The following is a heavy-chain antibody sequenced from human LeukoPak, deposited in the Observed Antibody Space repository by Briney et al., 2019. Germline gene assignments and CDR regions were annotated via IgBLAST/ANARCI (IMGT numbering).Heavy chain of an antibody. V-gene: IGHV3-74*01. Sequence: PGGSLRLSCGASGFTFSRTWMHWLRQAPGEGLVCVSRINSDGTSTVYADSVKGRFTISRDNAKNTVYLQMSGLRADDTAVYYCARDNYYSIDYWGQGTLVTVSS. J-gene: IGHJ4*02. CDR3: ARDNYYSIDY. CDR1: GFTFSRTW. D-gene: IGHD1-26*01. CDR2: INSDGTST.